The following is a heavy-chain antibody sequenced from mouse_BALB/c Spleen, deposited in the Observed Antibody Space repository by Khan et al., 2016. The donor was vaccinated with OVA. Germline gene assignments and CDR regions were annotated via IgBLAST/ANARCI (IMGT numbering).Heavy chain of an antibody. V-gene: IGHV1-4*01. CDR3: VRGGAYYWNDGCFAY. CDR1: GYTFTSYT. D-gene: IGHD2-14*01. CDR2: INPSTGYT. J-gene: IGHJ3*01. Sequence: VQLQESGAELARPGASVKMSCKASGYTFTSYTIHWIKLRPGQGLEWIGYINPSTGYTNYNQKFKDKATLTADKSSTTAYMQLSSLTSDDSAVYTCVRGGAYYWNDGCFAYWGLGTLVTVSA.